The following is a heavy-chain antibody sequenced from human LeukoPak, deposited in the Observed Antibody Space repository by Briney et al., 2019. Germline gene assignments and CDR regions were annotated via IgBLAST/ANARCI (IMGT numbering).Heavy chain of an antibody. D-gene: IGHD3-10*01. CDR2: ISSSSSTI. CDR1: GFTFSSYS. J-gene: IGHJ6*02. Sequence: PGGSLRLSCAASGFTFSSYSMSWVRQAPGKGLEWVSYISSSSSTIYYADSVKGRFTISRDNAKNSLYLQMNSLRAEDTAVYYCARHPGFGGPYGMDVWGQGTTVTVSS. CDR3: ARHPGFGGPYGMDV. V-gene: IGHV3-48*04.